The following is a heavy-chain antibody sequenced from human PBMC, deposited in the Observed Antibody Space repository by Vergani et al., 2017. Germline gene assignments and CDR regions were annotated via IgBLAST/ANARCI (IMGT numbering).Heavy chain of an antibody. CDR1: VGPFSSYT. D-gene: IGHD6-13*01. CDR2: ISAYNGNT. V-gene: IGHV1-18*01. Sequence: QVQLVHSGAEVKKPGSSVKVSCKASVGPFSSYTISWVRQAPGQGLEWMGWISAYNGNTNYAQKLQGRVTMTTDTSTSTAYMELSSLRSEDTAVYYCAAGIAAAGTPFDYWGQGTLVTVSS. J-gene: IGHJ4*02. CDR3: AAGIAAAGTPFDY.